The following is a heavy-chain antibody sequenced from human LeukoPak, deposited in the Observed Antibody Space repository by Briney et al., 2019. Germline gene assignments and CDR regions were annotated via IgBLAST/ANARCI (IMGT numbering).Heavy chain of an antibody. CDR1: GGSISSSSYY. CDR2: IYSGGST. Sequence: ETLSLTCTVSGGSISSSSYYWGWIRQPPGKGLEWVSVIYSGGSTYYADSVKGRFTISRDNSKNTLYLQMNSLRAEDTAVYYCARDRGSPSQSGYYYYMDVWGKGTTVTVSS. J-gene: IGHJ6*03. CDR3: ARDRGSPSQSGYYYYMDV. V-gene: IGHV3-53*01. D-gene: IGHD3-3*01.